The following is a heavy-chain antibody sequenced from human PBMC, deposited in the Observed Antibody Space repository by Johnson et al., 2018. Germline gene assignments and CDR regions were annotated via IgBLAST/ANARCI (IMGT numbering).Heavy chain of an antibody. V-gene: IGHV3-74*01. CDR2: INSDGSST. J-gene: IGHJ3*02. CDR1: GFTFSSYW. Sequence: VQLQESGGGLVQPEGSLRLSCAASGFTFSSYWMHWVRQAPGKGLVWVSRINSDGSSTSYADSVKGRFTISRDNAKNTLYLQMNSLRAEDTAVYYCARVVPGDYSVSDIWGQGTMVTVSS. D-gene: IGHD4-17*01. CDR3: ARVVPGDYSVSDI.